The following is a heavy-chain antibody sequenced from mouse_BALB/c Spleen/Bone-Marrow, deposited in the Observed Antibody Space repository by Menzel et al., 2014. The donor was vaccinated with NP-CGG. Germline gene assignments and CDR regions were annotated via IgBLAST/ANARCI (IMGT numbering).Heavy chain of an antibody. J-gene: IGHJ3*01. CDR3: ARSGDSSGYGFAY. D-gene: IGHD3-2*01. Sequence: QVHVKQSGPELVKPGASVKISCKLSGYAFSSSWMNWVKQRPGQGLEWIGWIYPGDGSTKYNEKFKGKATLTADKSSSTAYMQLSSLTSENSAVYFCARSGDSSGYGFAYWGQGTLVTVSA. CDR2: IYPGDGST. V-gene: IGHV1-82*01. CDR1: GYAFSSSW.